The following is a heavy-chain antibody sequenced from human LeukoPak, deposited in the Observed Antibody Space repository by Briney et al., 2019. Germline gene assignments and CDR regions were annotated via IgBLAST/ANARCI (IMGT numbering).Heavy chain of an antibody. CDR1: GFTFSSYS. D-gene: IGHD3-22*01. Sequence: GGSLRLSCAASGFTFSSYSMNWVRQAPGKGLEWVSSISSSGSYIYYADSVKGRFTISRDNAKNSLYLQMNSLRAEDTAVYYCARDPGYYDSSGNAEYFQHWGQGTLVTVSS. CDR2: ISSSGSYI. CDR3: ARDPGYYDSSGNAEYFQH. J-gene: IGHJ1*01. V-gene: IGHV3-21*01.